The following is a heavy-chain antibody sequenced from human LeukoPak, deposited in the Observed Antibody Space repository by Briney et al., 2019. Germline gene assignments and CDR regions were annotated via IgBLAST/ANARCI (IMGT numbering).Heavy chain of an antibody. CDR3: ARGGPEPYSSSSPYYFDY. Sequence: KPSETLSLTCTVSGGSISSYYWSWIRQPAWKGLEWIGRIYTSGSTNYNPSLKSRVTMSVDTSKNQFSLKLSSVTAADTAVYYCARGGPEPYSSSSPYYFDYWGQGTLVTVSS. D-gene: IGHD6-6*01. V-gene: IGHV4-4*07. CDR1: GGSISSYY. CDR2: IYTSGST. J-gene: IGHJ4*02.